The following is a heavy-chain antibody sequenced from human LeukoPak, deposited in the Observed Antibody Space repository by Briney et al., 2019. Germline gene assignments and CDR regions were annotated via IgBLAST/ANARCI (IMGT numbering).Heavy chain of an antibody. D-gene: IGHD5-12*01. CDR2: VRNDGSNE. CDR1: GFVLSDYG. CDR3: AKESDSGYHSEGPKN. J-gene: IGHJ4*02. Sequence: GGTLRLSCAASGFVLSDYGMHWVRQAPGKGREWVAFVRNDGSNEYYVGSVKGRFTISRDKSKNTLYLQMNSLRVEDTAVYSCAKESDSGYHSEGPKNWGLGTLVTVSS. V-gene: IGHV3-30*02.